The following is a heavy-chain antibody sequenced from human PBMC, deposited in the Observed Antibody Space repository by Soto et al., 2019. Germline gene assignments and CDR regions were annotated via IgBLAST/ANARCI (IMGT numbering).Heavy chain of an antibody. D-gene: IGHD1-26*01. CDR3: ARQGSGSYNAFDI. Sequence: PSETLSLTCTVSGGSIGSSSYYWGGIRQPPGKGLEWIGTIYYSGSTYYNPSLKSRVTISVDTSKNQFPLKLSSVTAADTAVYYCARQGSGSYNAFDIWGQGTVVT. CDR2: IYYSGST. J-gene: IGHJ3*02. V-gene: IGHV4-39*01. CDR1: GGSIGSSSYY.